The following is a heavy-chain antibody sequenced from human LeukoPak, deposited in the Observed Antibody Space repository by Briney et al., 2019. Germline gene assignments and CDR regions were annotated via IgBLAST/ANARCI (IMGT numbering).Heavy chain of an antibody. CDR3: AREPYYYDSSGYYSLSFDY. CDR2: ISAYNGNT. Sequence: ASVKVSCKASGYTFTSYDINWVRQATGQGLEWMGWISAYNGNTNYAQKLQGRVTMTTDTSTSTAYMELRSLRSDDTAVYYCAREPYYYDSSGYYSLSFDYWGQGTLVTVSS. D-gene: IGHD3-22*01. CDR1: GYTFTSYD. V-gene: IGHV1-18*01. J-gene: IGHJ4*02.